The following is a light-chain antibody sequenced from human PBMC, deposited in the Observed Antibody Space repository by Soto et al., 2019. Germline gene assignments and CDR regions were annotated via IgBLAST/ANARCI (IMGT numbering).Light chain of an antibody. CDR3: QSYDGSLSGWV. Sequence: QSVLTQPPSVSGAPGQRVTISCTGSSSNIGAGYDVHWFQQLPGTAPKLLIYGHSNRPSGVPDRFSGSKSGTSASLAITGLQAEDEADYYCQSYDGSLSGWVFGGGTKLTVL. CDR2: GHS. J-gene: IGLJ3*02. CDR1: SSNIGAGYD. V-gene: IGLV1-40*01.